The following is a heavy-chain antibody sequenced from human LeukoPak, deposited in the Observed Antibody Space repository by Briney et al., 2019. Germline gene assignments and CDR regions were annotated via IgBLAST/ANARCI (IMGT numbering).Heavy chain of an antibody. CDR2: ISAYNGNT. Sequence: ASVKVSCKASGYTFTSYGISWVRQAPGQGLEWMGWISAYNGNTNYAQKLQGRVTMTTDTSTSTAYMELRSLRSDDTAVYYWARDATRVLLWFGELLYYYYGMDVWGQGTTVTVSS. CDR3: ARDATRVLLWFGELLYYYYGMDV. V-gene: IGHV1-18*01. CDR1: GYTFTSYG. J-gene: IGHJ6*02. D-gene: IGHD3-10*01.